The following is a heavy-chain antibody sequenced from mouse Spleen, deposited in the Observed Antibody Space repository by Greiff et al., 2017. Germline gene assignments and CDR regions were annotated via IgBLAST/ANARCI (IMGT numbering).Heavy chain of an antibody. J-gene: IGHJ1*01. CDR1: GFTFSDYG. V-gene: IGHV5-15*02. CDR2: ISNLAYSI. Sequence: EVKLMESGGGLVQPGGSRKLSCAASGFTFSDYGMAWVRQAPGKGPEWVAFISNLAYSIYYADTVTGRFTISRENAKNTLYLEMSSLRSEDTAMYYCARVYRGYFDVWGAGTTVTVSS. D-gene: IGHD2-12*01. CDR3: ARVYRGYFDV.